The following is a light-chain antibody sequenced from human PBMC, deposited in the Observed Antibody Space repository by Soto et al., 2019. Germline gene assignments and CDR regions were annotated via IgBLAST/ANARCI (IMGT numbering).Light chain of an antibody. CDR2: VAF. CDR3: QQSFRSPIT. Sequence: DIHMTQSTSSLSASVGNTVTMTCRASQSIALSVNWYQQKPGKAPKLLIYVAFTLESGVPSRFSGSGSGTEFTLTIRSLQTEDFATYYCQQSFRSPITFGQGTRLEIK. CDR1: QSIALS. V-gene: IGKV1-39*01. J-gene: IGKJ5*01.